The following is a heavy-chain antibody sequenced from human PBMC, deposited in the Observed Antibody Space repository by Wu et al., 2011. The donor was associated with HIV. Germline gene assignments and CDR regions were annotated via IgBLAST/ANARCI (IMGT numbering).Heavy chain of an antibody. J-gene: IGHJ6*02. CDR2: ISAYSGNT. CDR3: ARDESGSSSYYGMDV. Sequence: VQLVQSGAEVKKPGASVKVSCKASGYTFTTYGVSWVRQAPGQGLEWMGWISAYSGNTNYAQKFQGRVTMITDTSTNTAYMELKSLRSDDTAVYYCARDESGSSSYYGMDVWGQGTTVTVSS. CDR1: GYTFTTYG. V-gene: IGHV1-18*01. D-gene: IGHD1-26*01.